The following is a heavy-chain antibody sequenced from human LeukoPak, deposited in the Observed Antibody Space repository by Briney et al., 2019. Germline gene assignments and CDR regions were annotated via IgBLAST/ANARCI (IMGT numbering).Heavy chain of an antibody. CDR1: GFTFSSYA. CDR3: AKARRVITTVFDY. D-gene: IGHD3-22*01. J-gene: IGHJ4*02. CDR2: ISGSGGST. V-gene: IGHV3-23*01. Sequence: GGSLRLSCAASGFTFSSYAMSWVRQAPGKGLEWVSPISGSGGSTYYADSVKGRFTISRDNSKNTLYLQMNSLRAEDTAVYYCAKARRVITTVFDYWGQGTLVTVSS.